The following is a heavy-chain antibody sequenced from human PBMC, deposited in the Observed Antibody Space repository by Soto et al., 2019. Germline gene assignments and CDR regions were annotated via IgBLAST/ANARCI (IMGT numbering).Heavy chain of an antibody. CDR3: ARGDSSGWNFDY. CDR1: XXXXXXXS. V-gene: IGHV3-21*01. J-gene: IGHJ4*02. CDR2: ISSSSSYI. D-gene: IGHD6-19*01. Sequence: GGSLRLSCAXXXXXXXXXSMNWVRXAPGKGLEWVSSISSSSSYIYYADSVKGRFTISRDNAKNSLYLQMNSLRAEDTAVYYCARGDSSGWNFDYWGQGTLVTVSS.